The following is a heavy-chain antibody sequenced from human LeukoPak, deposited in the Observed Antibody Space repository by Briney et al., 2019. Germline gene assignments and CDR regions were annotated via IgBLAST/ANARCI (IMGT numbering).Heavy chain of an antibody. V-gene: IGHV3-23*01. CDR3: AQTSGSGNYYYYYYGMDV. J-gene: IGHJ6*02. CDR2: ISGSGSST. CDR1: GFAFSSYA. Sequence: GGSLRLSCAASGFAFSSYAMTWVRQASGKGLEWVSAISGSGSSTFYADSAKGRFTISRDNSKNTLYLQMNSLRAEDTAIYYCAQTSGSGNYYYYYYGMDVWGQGTTVTVSS. D-gene: IGHD3-10*01.